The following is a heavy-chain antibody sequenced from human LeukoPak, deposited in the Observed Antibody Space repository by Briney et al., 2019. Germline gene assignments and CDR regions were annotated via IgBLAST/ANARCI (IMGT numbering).Heavy chain of an antibody. V-gene: IGHV3-7*01. Sequence: GGSLRLSCAASGFTFSSYWMSWVRQAPGKGLEWVANIKQDGSEKYYVDSVKGRFTISRDNAKNSLYLQMNSLRAEDTAVYYCARGAGIADDEYYYGMNVWGQGTTVTVSS. J-gene: IGHJ6*02. CDR3: ARGAGIADDEYYYGMNV. D-gene: IGHD6-13*01. CDR2: IKQDGSEK. CDR1: GFTFSSYW.